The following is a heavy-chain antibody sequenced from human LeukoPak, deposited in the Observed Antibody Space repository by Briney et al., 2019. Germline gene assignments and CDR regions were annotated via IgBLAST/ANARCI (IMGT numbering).Heavy chain of an antibody. CDR2: ISYDGSNK. V-gene: IGHV3-30*18. Sequence: PGRSLRLSCAASGSTFSSYGMHWVRQAPGKGLEWVAVISYDGSNKYYADSVKGRFTISRDNSKNTLYLQMNSLRAEDTAVYYCAKARYSSSWAFDYWGQGTLVTVSS. CDR1: GSTFSSYG. D-gene: IGHD6-13*01. CDR3: AKARYSSSWAFDY. J-gene: IGHJ4*02.